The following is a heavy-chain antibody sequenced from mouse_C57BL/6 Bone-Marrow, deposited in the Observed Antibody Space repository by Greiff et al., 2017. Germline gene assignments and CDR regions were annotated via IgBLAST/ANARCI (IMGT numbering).Heavy chain of an antibody. CDR3: ARHESLGDY. J-gene: IGHJ4*01. CDR2: ISNGGGST. Sequence: EVHLVESGGGLVQPGGSLKLSCAASGFTFSDYYMYWVRQTPEKRLEWVAYISNGGGSTYYPATVKGRFTISRDNAKNTLYLQMSRLKSEDTAMYYCARHESLGDYWGQGTSVTVSS. V-gene: IGHV5-12*01. CDR1: GFTFSDYY.